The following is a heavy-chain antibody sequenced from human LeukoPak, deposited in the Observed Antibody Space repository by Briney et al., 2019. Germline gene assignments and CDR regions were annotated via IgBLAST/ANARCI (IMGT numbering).Heavy chain of an antibody. CDR2: INPSGGST. J-gene: IGHJ3*02. D-gene: IGHD3-22*01. Sequence: APVKVSCKASGGTFSSYAISWVRQAPGQGLEWMGIINPSGGSTSYAQKFQGRVTMTRDTSTSTVYMELSSLRSEDTAVYYCARDPPDSLLNDAFDIWGQGTMVTVSS. CDR1: GGTFSSYA. CDR3: ARDPPDSLLNDAFDI. V-gene: IGHV1-46*01.